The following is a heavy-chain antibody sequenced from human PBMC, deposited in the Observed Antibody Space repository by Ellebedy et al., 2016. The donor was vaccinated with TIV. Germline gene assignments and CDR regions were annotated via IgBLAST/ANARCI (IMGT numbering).Heavy chain of an antibody. J-gene: IGHJ4*02. CDR3: ARVISIAAAGAGDY. CDR2: IWYDGSNK. V-gene: IGHV3-33*01. D-gene: IGHD6-13*01. CDR1: GFTFSSYG. Sequence: GGSLRLXXAASGFTFSSYGMHWVRQAPGKGLEWVAVIWYDGSNKYYADSVKGRFTISRDNSKNTLYLQMNSLRAEDTAVYYCARVISIAAAGAGDYWGQGTLVTVSS.